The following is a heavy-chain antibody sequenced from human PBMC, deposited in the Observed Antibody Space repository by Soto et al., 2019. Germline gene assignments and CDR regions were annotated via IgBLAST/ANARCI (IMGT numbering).Heavy chain of an antibody. V-gene: IGHV4-61*08. D-gene: IGHD6-6*01. Sequence: PSETLSLTCTVSGGSISSGDYYWSWIRQPPGKGLEWIGEINHSGSTNYNPSLKSRVTISVDTSKNQFSLKLSSVTAADTAVYYWARARGKYSSPAVPSGGFDPGGKGTLVTFSS. CDR3: ARARGKYSSPAVPSGGFDP. J-gene: IGHJ5*02. CDR2: INHSGST. CDR1: GGSISSGDYY.